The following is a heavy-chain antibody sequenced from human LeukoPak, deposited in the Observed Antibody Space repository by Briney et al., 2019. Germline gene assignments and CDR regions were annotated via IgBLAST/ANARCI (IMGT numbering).Heavy chain of an antibody. V-gene: IGHV5-51*01. J-gene: IGHJ4*02. CDR3: ARHVQSGYSYGPGRYFDY. Sequence: GESLEISCKGSGYSFTSYWIGWVRQLPGKGLEWMGIIYPGDSDTRYSPSFQGQVTISADKSISTAYLQWSSLKASDTAMYYCARHVQSGYSYGPGRYFDYWGQGTLVTVSS. D-gene: IGHD5-18*01. CDR2: IYPGDSDT. CDR1: GYSFTSYW.